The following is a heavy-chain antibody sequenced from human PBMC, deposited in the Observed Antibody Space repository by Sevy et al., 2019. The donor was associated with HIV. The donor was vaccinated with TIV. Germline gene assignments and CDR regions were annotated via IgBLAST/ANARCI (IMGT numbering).Heavy chain of an antibody. J-gene: IGHJ4*02. CDR3: ARQRASSGYFYFDS. Sequence: SETLSLTCTVSGGSISSGDYYWSWIRQPPGKGLEWIGYIFYSGSTYFNPSLKSRVTISLDTSKSQFSLRLNSVTAADTAVFYCARQRASSGYFYFDSWGQGTLVTVSS. D-gene: IGHD3-22*01. CDR2: IFYSGST. CDR1: GGSISSGDYY. V-gene: IGHV4-30-4*01.